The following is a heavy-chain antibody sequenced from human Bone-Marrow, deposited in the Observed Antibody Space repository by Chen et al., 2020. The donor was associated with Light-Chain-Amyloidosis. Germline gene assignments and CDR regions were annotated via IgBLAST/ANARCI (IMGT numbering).Heavy chain of an antibody. CDR3: ARRRDGYNFDY. J-gene: IGHJ4*02. CDR1: GYNFPNYW. D-gene: IGHD5-12*01. Sequence: EVKLEQTGPEVKKPGESLKISCKGSGYNFPNYWIGWVRQMPGKGLEWIGVIYPDDSDARYSPSFEGQVTISADKSITTAYLQWRSLKASDTAMYYCARRRDGYNFDYWGQGTLVTVSS. CDR2: IYPDDSDA. V-gene: IGHV5-51*01.